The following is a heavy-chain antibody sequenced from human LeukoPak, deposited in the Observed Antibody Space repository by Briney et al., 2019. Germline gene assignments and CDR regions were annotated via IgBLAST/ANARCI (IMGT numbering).Heavy chain of an antibody. CDR3: ARVDGDPIYYYYGMDV. CDR1: GYTFTNYA. V-gene: IGHV1-3*01. Sequence: ASVKVSCKTSGYTFTNYAIHWVRQAPGQRLEWMGWINAGNGNTKYLLNFQGRVTITRDTSASTVYMELSSLRSEDTAVYYCARVDGDPIYYYYGMDVWGQGTTVTVSS. D-gene: IGHD4-17*01. J-gene: IGHJ6*02. CDR2: INAGNGNT.